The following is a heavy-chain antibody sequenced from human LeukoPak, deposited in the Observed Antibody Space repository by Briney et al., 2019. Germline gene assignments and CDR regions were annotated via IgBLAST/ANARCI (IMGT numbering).Heavy chain of an antibody. CDR1: GYTFTSYW. D-gene: IGHD1-7*01. Sequence: GESLKISCKCSGYTFTSYWIAWVRQMPGKGLEWMGIIYPSDSETRYSPSFQGQVTISADKSISTAYLQWSSLKASDTAMYYCARRLGTTRPFNWFDPWGQGTLVTVSS. V-gene: IGHV5-51*01. CDR3: ARRLGTTRPFNWFDP. J-gene: IGHJ5*02. CDR2: IYPSDSET.